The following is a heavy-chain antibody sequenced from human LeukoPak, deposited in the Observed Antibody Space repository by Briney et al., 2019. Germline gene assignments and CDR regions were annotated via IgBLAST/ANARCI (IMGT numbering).Heavy chain of an antibody. Sequence: SQTLSLTCAISGDSVSSNSAAWNWLRQSPSRGLEWLGRTYYRSKWYNDYAVSVKSQITINPDTSKNQFSLQLNSVTPEDTAVYYCARSLGYWYFDLWGRGTLVTVSS. J-gene: IGHJ2*01. CDR2: TYYRSKWYN. CDR1: GDSVSSNSAA. V-gene: IGHV6-1*01. D-gene: IGHD3-16*01. CDR3: ARSLGYWYFDL.